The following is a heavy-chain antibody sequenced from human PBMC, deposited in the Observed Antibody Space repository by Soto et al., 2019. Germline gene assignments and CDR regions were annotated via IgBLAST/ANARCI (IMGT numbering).Heavy chain of an antibody. V-gene: IGHV1-69*13. Sequence: GASVKVSCKASGGTFSSYAISWVRQAPGQGLEWMGGIIPIFGTANYAQKFQGRVTITADESTSTAYMELSSLRSEDTAVYYCARDLGFGYCSSTSCYFHALGYYYYGTDVWGQGTTVTVSS. D-gene: IGHD2-2*03. CDR3: ARDLGFGYCSSTSCYFHALGYYYYGTDV. CDR1: GGTFSSYA. J-gene: IGHJ6*02. CDR2: IIPIFGTA.